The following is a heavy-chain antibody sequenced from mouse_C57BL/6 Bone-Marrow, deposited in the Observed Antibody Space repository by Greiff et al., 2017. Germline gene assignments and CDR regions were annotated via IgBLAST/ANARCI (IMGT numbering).Heavy chain of an antibody. Sequence: QVQLQQPGAELVKPGASVKLSCKASGYTFTSYWMHWVKQRPGQGLEWIGMIHPNSGSTNYNEKFKSKATLTVDKSSSTAYMQLSSLTSEDSAVXYCARGGRYSNSFAWFAYWGQGTLVTVSA. CDR3: ARGGRYSNSFAWFAY. J-gene: IGHJ3*01. CDR2: IHPNSGST. D-gene: IGHD2-5*01. V-gene: IGHV1-64*01. CDR1: GYTFTSYW.